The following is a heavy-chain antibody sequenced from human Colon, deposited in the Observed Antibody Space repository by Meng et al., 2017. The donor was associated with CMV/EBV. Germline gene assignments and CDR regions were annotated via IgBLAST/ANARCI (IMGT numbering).Heavy chain of an antibody. Sequence: GGSLRLSCAASGFTFSSYWMHWVRQAPGKGLVWVSSISSSGDYTYYADSVKGRFTISRDNAKNSLSLQMNSLRAEDTAVYYCARDYAWWPMDVWGQGTTVTVSS. V-gene: IGHV3-21*01. CDR2: ISSSGDYT. D-gene: IGHD2-15*01. CDR3: ARDYAWWPMDV. J-gene: IGHJ6*02. CDR1: GFTFSSYW.